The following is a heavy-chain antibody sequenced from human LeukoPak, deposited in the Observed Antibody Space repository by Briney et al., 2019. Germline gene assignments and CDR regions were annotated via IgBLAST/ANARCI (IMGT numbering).Heavy chain of an antibody. Sequence: ASVKVSCKASGYTFSSYDINWVRQATGQGLEWMGWMNPNSGNTGYAQKFQGRVNMTRNTSISTAYMELSSLRSEDTAVYYCASGAGNWKTSKFDYWGQGTLVTVSS. J-gene: IGHJ4*02. CDR3: ASGAGNWKTSKFDY. D-gene: IGHD1-20*01. V-gene: IGHV1-8*01. CDR1: GYTFSSYD. CDR2: MNPNSGNT.